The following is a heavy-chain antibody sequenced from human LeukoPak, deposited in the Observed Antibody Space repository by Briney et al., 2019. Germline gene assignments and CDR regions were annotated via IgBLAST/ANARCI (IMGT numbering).Heavy chain of an antibody. Sequence: ASVKLTCTASGYTFTSYGISWVRQAPGQGLEWMGWISAYNGNTNYAQKLQGRVTMTTDTSTSTAYMELRSLRSDDTAVYYCARKYYDILTGYPRVYYYYYMDVWGKGTTVTVSS. V-gene: IGHV1-18*01. CDR3: ARKYYDILTGYPRVYYYYYMDV. CDR1: GYTFTSYG. D-gene: IGHD3-9*01. J-gene: IGHJ6*03. CDR2: ISAYNGNT.